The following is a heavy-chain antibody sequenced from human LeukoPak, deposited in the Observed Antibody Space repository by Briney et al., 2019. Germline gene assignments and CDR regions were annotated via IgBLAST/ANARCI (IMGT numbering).Heavy chain of an antibody. V-gene: IGHV1-2*02. Sequence: GASVKVSCKASGYTFTAYYIHWMRQAPGQGLEWMGWINPNSGGTTYAQDFQGRVTMTRDTSISTAYMELSRLTSDDTALYYCARGIGYCRGGSCYSWGQGTLVTVSS. CDR1: GYTFTAYY. J-gene: IGHJ4*02. D-gene: IGHD2-15*01. CDR2: INPNSGGT. CDR3: ARGIGYCRGGSCYS.